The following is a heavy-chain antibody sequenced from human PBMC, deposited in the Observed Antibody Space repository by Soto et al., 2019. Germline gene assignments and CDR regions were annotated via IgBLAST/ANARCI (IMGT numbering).Heavy chain of an antibody. J-gene: IGHJ3*02. Sequence: GGSLRLSCAASGFTVSSNYMSWVRQAPGKGLEWVSVIYSGGSTYYADSVKGRFTISRDNSKNTLYLQMNSLRAEDTAVYYCARAHLEYSSSSFAFDIWGQGTMVTVSS. CDR3: ARAHLEYSSSSFAFDI. CDR1: GFTVSSNY. CDR2: IYSGGST. V-gene: IGHV3-53*01. D-gene: IGHD6-6*01.